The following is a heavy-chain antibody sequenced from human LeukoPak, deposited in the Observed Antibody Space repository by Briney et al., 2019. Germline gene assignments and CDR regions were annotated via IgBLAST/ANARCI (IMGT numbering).Heavy chain of an antibody. Sequence: PGGSLRLSCAASGFTFSSYWMHWVRQAPGKGLVWVSRINSDGSSTSYADSVKGRFTISRDNAKNTLYLQMNSLRAEDTAVYYCARDRSWFGEIESLFDYWGQGTLVTVSS. J-gene: IGHJ4*02. CDR2: INSDGSST. D-gene: IGHD3-10*01. V-gene: IGHV3-74*01. CDR3: ARDRSWFGEIESLFDY. CDR1: GFTFSSYW.